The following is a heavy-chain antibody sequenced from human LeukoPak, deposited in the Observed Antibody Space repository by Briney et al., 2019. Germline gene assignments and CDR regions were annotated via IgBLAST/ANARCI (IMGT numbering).Heavy chain of an antibody. Sequence: SQTLSLTCTVSGGSISSGGYYWSWIRQHPGKGLEWIGYIYYSGSTYYNPSLKSRVTILVDTSKNQFSLKLNSVTAADTAVYYCARGYGDFRVEGRYFHSWGQGPLVTVSS. CDR2: IYYSGST. D-gene: IGHD4-17*01. V-gene: IGHV4-31*03. CDR3: ARGYGDFRVEGRYFHS. J-gene: IGHJ4*02. CDR1: GGSISSGGYY.